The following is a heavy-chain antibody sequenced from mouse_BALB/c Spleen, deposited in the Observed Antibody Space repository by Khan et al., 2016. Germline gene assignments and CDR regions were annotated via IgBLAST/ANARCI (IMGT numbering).Heavy chain of an antibody. J-gene: IGHJ2*01. CDR2: IYPGDGDT. CDR1: GYAFSSYW. CDR3: ANYGNFDY. Sequence: QVQLKQSGAELVRPGSSVKISCKASGYAFSSYWMNWVKQRPGQGLEWIGQIYPGDGDTKYNGKFKGKAKLTADKYSSTAYMQLSSLTSEDSAVYFCANYGNFDYWGQGTTLTVSS. D-gene: IGHD2-1*01. V-gene: IGHV1-80*01.